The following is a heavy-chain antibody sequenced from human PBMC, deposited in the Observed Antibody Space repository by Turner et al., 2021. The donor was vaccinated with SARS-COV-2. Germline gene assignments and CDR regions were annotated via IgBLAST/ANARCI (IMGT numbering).Heavy chain of an antibody. V-gene: IGHV1-2*02. CDR1: GYTFTDYY. J-gene: IGHJ6*02. CDR3: ARLGDYVWGSYASGYYYGMDV. D-gene: IGHD3-16*01. Sequence: GQLVQSGAEVKKPGATVKVSCKTSGYTFTDYYVHWVRQAPGQGLEWMGWINPNSGGTNYAQKFLGRVTMARDTSISTAYMELSWLRSDDTAVYYCARLGDYVWGSYASGYYYGMDVWGQGTTVTVSS. CDR2: INPNSGGT.